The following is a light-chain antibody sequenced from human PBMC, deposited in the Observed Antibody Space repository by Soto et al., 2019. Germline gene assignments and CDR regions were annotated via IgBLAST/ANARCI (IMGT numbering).Light chain of an antibody. CDR2: AAA. CDR1: QDISSW. V-gene: IGKV1-12*01. J-gene: IGKJ2*01. CDR3: QQANSVPYT. Sequence: DIQMTQSPSSVSASVGDRVIITCRASQDISSWLAWYQQKPGKDPKLLIYAAATLQGGVPSRFSGSGSGTDFTLTINSLQPEDFETYYCQQANSVPYTFGQGTKVDIX.